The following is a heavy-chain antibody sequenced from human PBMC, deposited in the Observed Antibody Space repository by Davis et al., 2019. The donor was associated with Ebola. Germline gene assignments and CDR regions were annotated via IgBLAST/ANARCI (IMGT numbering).Heavy chain of an antibody. CDR3: ARDSRYCSGGSCYEDAFDI. Sequence: PSETLSLTCTVSGGSISSGDYYWSWIRQPPGKGLEWIGYIYHSGSTYYNPSLKSRVTISVDRSKNQFSLKLSSVTAADTAVYYCARDSRYCSGGSCYEDAFDIWGQGTMVTVSS. CDR2: IYHSGST. J-gene: IGHJ3*02. D-gene: IGHD2-15*01. V-gene: IGHV4-30-2*01. CDR1: GGSISSGDYY.